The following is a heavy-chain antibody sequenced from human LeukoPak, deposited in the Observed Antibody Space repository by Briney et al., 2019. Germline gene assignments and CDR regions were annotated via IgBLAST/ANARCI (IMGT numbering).Heavy chain of an antibody. Sequence: GGSLRLSCAASGFTFSSYGMHWVRQAPGKGLEWVAVIWYDGSNKYYADSVKGRFTTSRDNSKNTLYLQMNSLRAEDTAVYYCARGPSVATIHPLFYYWGQGTLVTVSS. CDR1: GFTFSSYG. D-gene: IGHD5-12*01. V-gene: IGHV3-33*01. CDR3: ARGPSVATIHPLFYY. CDR2: IWYDGSNK. J-gene: IGHJ4*02.